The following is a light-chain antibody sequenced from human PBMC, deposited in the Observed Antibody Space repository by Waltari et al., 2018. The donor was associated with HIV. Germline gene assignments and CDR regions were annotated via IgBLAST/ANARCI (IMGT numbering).Light chain of an antibody. V-gene: IGLV2-18*02. J-gene: IGLJ2*01. Sequence: QSALTQPPSVSGSPGQSVTIPCTGTSSDVGNYKRVPWYQQPPGSAPKLMIYEVSNRPSGVPRRFSGSKSGNTASLTISGLQAEDEADYYCSSYTSSNTFVVFGGGTKLTVL. CDR3: SSYTSSNTFVV. CDR2: EVS. CDR1: SSDVGNYKR.